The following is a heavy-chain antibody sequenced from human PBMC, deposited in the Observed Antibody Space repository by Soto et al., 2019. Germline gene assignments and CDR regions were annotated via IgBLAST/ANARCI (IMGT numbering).Heavy chain of an antibody. J-gene: IGHJ4*02. CDR3: VKEMATFFFDY. Sequence: GGSLRLSCAASGFTFDACPMHWVRQAPGKGLQWVALINSAGSVTYYADSVKGRFTISRDNSKNSLYLHMNSLRTEDTAFYYCVKEMATFFFDYWGQGALVTVSS. D-gene: IGHD5-12*01. V-gene: IGHV3-43*01. CDR1: GFTFDACP. CDR2: INSAGSVT.